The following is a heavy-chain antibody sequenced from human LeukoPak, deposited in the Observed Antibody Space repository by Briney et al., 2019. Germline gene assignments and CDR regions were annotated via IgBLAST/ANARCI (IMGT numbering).Heavy chain of an antibody. CDR1: GGSISSSNYY. Sequence: PSETLSLTCTVSGGSISSSNYYWGWIRQPPGKGLEWIGSIFYSGSTFYNPSLKSRVTMSVDTSKNQYSLRLSSVTAADTAVYYCARTPILQYSSGWYTSYYFDYWGQGTLVTVSS. V-gene: IGHV4-39*01. CDR3: ARTPILQYSSGWYTSYYFDY. CDR2: IFYSGST. J-gene: IGHJ4*02. D-gene: IGHD6-19*01.